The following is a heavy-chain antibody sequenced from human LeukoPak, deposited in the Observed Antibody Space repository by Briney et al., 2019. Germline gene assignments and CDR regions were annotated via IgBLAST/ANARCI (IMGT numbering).Heavy chain of an antibody. V-gene: IGHV3-53*01. D-gene: IGHD5-18*01. Sequence: GGSLRLSCAASGFTVSSNYMSWVRQAQGKGLEWVSVIYSGGSTYYADSVKGRFTISRDNSKNTLCLQMNSLRAEDTAVYYCAREADTAMVTNAFDIWGQGTMVTVSS. CDR2: IYSGGST. CDR3: AREADTAMVTNAFDI. J-gene: IGHJ3*02. CDR1: GFTVSSNY.